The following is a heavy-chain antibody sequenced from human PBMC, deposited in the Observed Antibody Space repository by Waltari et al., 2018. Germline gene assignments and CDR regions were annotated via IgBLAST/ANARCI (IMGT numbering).Heavy chain of an antibody. D-gene: IGHD2-21*02. V-gene: IGHV4-4*02. CDR2: IYHLENT. J-gene: IGHJ5*02. CDR3: AAYPRGGDWRLDP. Sequence: QVQLQESGPGLVKPSGTLSLTCAVSGVSIPSTNWWNWVRQPPGKGLEWIGEIYHLENTTYNPSLKSRVTISLDKSKNRFSLHLTSVTAADTAIYFCAAYPRGGDWRLDPWGQGMLVTVSS. CDR1: GVSIPSTNW.